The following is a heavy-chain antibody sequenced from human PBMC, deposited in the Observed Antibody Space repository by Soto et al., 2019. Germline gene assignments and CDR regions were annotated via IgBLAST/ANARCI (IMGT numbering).Heavy chain of an antibody. Sequence: GASVKVSCKASGYTFTSYGISWVRQAPGQGLEWMGWISAYNGNTNYAQKLQGRVTMTTDTSTSTAYMELRSVTAADTAVYFCARGEAFDNYQARWGQGALVTVSS. V-gene: IGHV1-18*01. CDR1: GYTFTSYG. CDR3: ARGEAFDNYQAR. D-gene: IGHD1-20*01. CDR2: ISAYNGNT. J-gene: IGHJ4*02.